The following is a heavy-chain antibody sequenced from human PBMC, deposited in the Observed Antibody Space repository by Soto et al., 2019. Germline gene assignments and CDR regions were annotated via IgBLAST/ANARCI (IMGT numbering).Heavy chain of an antibody. Sequence: ASVKVSCKASGYTFTSYVMHWVRQAPGQRLEWMGWINAGNGNTKYSRKFEGRVTITRDTSASTAYMDLSSLRSEDTAVFYCARDSSMVRGVVPTYYYGMDVWGQGTTVTVSS. CDR3: ARDSSMVRGVVPTYYYGMDV. V-gene: IGHV1-3*01. D-gene: IGHD3-10*01. J-gene: IGHJ6*02. CDR2: INAGNGNT. CDR1: GYTFTSYV.